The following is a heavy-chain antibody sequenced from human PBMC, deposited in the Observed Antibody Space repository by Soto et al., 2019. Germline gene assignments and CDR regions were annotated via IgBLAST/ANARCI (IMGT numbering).Heavy chain of an antibody. CDR3: AKDLGWPRPSYPDY. CDR1: GFTFNTAW. D-gene: IGHD5-12*01. Sequence: GGSLRLSCAASGFTFNTAWLNWLRQAPGKGLEWVGRIKSKSNGGTIEYAAPVKGRFTISRDDSKTTLYLQMNSLKTEDTGVYYCAKDLGWPRPSYPDYWGQGIRVTVSS. V-gene: IGHV3-15*07. J-gene: IGHJ4*02. CDR2: IKSKSNGGTI.